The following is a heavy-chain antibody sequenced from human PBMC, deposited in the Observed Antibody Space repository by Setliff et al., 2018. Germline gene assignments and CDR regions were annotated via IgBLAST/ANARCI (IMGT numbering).Heavy chain of an antibody. V-gene: IGHV1-69*10. Sequence: SVKVSCKSSGGTFVNYAFSWVRQAPGQGLEWMGGIIPVLGKRNYAQRVQGRVTIAADKYTNTVYMELKTLTSEDTAMYFCARSDPHITMSGDYYYYMDVWGTGTTVTAP. J-gene: IGHJ6*03. D-gene: IGHD1-20*01. CDR2: IIPVLGKR. CDR1: GGTFVNYA. CDR3: ARSDPHITMSGDYYYYMDV.